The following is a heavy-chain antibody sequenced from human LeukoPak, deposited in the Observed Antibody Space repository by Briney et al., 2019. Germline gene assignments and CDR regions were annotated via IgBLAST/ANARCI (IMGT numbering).Heavy chain of an antibody. V-gene: IGHV3-48*04. J-gene: IGHJ4*02. CDR3: ARPSKVWLQLGPYYFDY. D-gene: IGHD5-24*01. CDR2: ISSSSGTK. Sequence: GGSLRLSCAASGFTFSNFGMNWVRQAPGKGLEWVSYISSSSGTKYYADSVKGRFTISRDNAKNSLYVQMNSLRAEDTAVYYCARPSKVWLQLGPYYFDYWGQGTLVTVSS. CDR1: GFTFSNFG.